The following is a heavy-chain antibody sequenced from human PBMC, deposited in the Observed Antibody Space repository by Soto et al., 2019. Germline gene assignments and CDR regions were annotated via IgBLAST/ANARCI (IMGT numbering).Heavy chain of an antibody. CDR1: GYTFTSHG. CDR2: ISAYNGDT. CDR3: ATDPSNTSGNRIWFDP. J-gene: IGHJ5*02. Sequence: ASVKVSCKASGYTFTSHGINWVRQAPGQGLELMGWISAYNGDTKYEQKFQGRVTMTTGASSSTAYMELKSLSSDDTAVYFCATDPSNTSGNRIWFDPWGQGTQVTVYS. D-gene: IGHD6-19*01. V-gene: IGHV1-18*04.